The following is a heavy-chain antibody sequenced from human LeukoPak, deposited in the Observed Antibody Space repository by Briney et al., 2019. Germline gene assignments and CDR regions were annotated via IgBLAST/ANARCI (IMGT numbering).Heavy chain of an antibody. CDR2: IFTSGRT. CDR1: GYSIGRTYH. Sequence: SETLSLTCSVTGYSIGRTYHWGWIRQPPGKGLEWIGYIFTSGRTDYNPSLKSRVTMSVDTSKNQVSMELRFLTAADTAVYYCATSYDVKTAPYDLWGQGTLVTVSS. J-gene: IGHJ5*02. V-gene: IGHV4-38-2*02. CDR3: ATSYDVKTAPYDL. D-gene: IGHD3-16*01.